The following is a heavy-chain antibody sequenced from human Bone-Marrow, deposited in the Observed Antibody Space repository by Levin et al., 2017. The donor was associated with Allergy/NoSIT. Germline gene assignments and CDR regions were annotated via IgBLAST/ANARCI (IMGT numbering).Heavy chain of an antibody. D-gene: IGHD3-9*01. Sequence: PSETLSLTCAVYGGSFSGYFWTWIRQAPGKGLEWIGEINHSRTTTLNPSFKSRVTILVDRSKNQFSLKLTSVTAADTAMYYCARRPGYEILTGYRPLDSWGQGTLVTVSS. CDR3: ARRPGYEILTGYRPLDS. CDR1: GGSFSGYF. V-gene: IGHV4-34*01. CDR2: INHSRTT. J-gene: IGHJ4*02.